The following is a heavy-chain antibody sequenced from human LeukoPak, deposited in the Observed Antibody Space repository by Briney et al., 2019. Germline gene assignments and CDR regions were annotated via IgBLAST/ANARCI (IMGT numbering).Heavy chain of an antibody. V-gene: IGHV3-9*01. CDR1: GVTFDDYA. CDR3: AKDKSATTVTRGFQH. J-gene: IGHJ1*01. D-gene: IGHD4-17*01. CDR2: ISWNSGSI. Sequence: GGSLRLSCAASGVTFDDYAMHWVRQAPGKGLEWVSGISWNSGSIGYADSVKGRFTISRDNAKNSLYLQMNSLRAEDTALYYCAKDKSATTVTRGFQHWGQGTLVTVSS.